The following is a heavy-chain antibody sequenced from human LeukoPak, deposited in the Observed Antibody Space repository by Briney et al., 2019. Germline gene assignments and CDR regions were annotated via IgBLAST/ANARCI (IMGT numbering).Heavy chain of an antibody. J-gene: IGHJ4*02. CDR2: ISYSSTT. D-gene: IGHD5-18*01. V-gene: IGHV4-39*01. Sequence: KSPETLSLTCSVSGGSISSSSSDYYWGWVRQPPGKGLEWIGSISYSSTTYYNPSLKSRVTISADTSNNQFSLKLTSVTAADTAVYYCARHRHSHHYDYWGQGTLVTVSS. CDR3: ARHRHSHHYDY. CDR1: GGSISSSSSDYY.